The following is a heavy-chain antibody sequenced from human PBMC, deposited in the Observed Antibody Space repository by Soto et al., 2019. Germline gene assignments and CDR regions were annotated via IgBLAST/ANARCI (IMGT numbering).Heavy chain of an antibody. J-gene: IGHJ6*02. CDR2: ISAGGGST. Sequence: EVQLLESGGGLVQPGGSLRLSCAASRFTFSSYAMSWVRQAPGKGLEWVSSISAGGGSTYYEDSVKGRFTISRDNSKTTLYLQMNSLRAEDTALYDCAKGAAFYSYYGMDVWGQGTTVTVSS. V-gene: IGHV3-23*01. CDR1: RFTFSSYA. CDR3: AKGAAFYSYYGMDV. D-gene: IGHD2-15*01.